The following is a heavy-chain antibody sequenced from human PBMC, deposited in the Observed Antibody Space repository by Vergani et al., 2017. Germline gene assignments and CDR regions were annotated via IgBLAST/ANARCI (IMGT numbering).Heavy chain of an antibody. D-gene: IGHD4-11*01. J-gene: IGHJ6*02. CDR1: GGSISSGSYY. CDR2: IYTSGST. Sequence: QVQLQESGPGLVKPSQTLSLTCTVSGGSISSGSYYWSWIRQPAGKGLEWIGRIYTSGSTNYNPSLKSRVTISVDTSKNQFSLKLSSVTAADTAVYYCARGHDYKDEGGMDVWGQ. CDR3: ARGHDYKDEGGMDV. V-gene: IGHV4-61*02.